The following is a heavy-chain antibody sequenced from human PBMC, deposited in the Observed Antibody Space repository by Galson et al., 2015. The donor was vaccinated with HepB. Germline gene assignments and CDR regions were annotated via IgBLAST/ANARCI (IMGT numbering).Heavy chain of an antibody. V-gene: IGHV1-46*01. CDR3: ARGGLQDYDFWSGYYSEGMDV. CDR2: INPSGGST. CDR1: GYTFTSYY. J-gene: IGHJ6*02. D-gene: IGHD3-3*01. Sequence: SVKVSCKASGYTFTSYYMHWVRQAPGQGLEWMGIINPSGGSTSYAQKFQGRVTMTRDTSTSTVYMELSSLRSEDTAVYYCARGGLQDYDFWSGYYSEGMDVWGQGTTVTVSS.